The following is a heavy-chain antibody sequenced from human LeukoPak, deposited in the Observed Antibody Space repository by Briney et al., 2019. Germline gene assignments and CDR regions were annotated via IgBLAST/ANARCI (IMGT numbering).Heavy chain of an antibody. CDR1: GYTFTGYY. D-gene: IGHD6-19*01. CDR3: ARDYGYSSGCDY. Sequence: ASVKVSCKASGYTFTGYYMHWVRQAPGQGLEWMGWINPNSGGTNYAQKFQGRATMTRDTSISTAYMELSRLRSDDTAVYYCARDYGYSSGCDYWGQGTLVTVSS. V-gene: IGHV1-2*02. CDR2: INPNSGGT. J-gene: IGHJ4*02.